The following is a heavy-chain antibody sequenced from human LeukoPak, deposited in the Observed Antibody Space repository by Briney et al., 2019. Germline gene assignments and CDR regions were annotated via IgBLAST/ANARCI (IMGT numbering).Heavy chain of an antibody. J-gene: IGHJ4*02. Sequence: GRSLRLSCAASGFTFSDYYMSWVRQAPGKGLERVSYISSSGSMLHYADSVEGRFTISRDNGKSSLYLQMSSLRVEDTAVYYCTRRPYSSSWYYFDYWGQGTLVTVSS. CDR1: GFTFSDYY. V-gene: IGHV3-11*04. D-gene: IGHD6-13*01. CDR3: TRRPYSSSWYYFDY. CDR2: ISSSGSML.